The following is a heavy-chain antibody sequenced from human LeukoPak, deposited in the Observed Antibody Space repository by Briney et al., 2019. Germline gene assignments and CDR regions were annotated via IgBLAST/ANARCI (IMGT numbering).Heavy chain of an antibody. J-gene: IGHJ4*02. CDR3: ARVGYSGYEQDTDY. Sequence: SETLSLTCAVYGGSFSGYYWSWIRQPPGKGLEWIGEINHSGSTNYNPSLKSRVTISVDTSKNQFSLKLSSVTAADTAVYHCARVGYSGYEQDTDYWGQGTLVTVSS. V-gene: IGHV4-34*01. D-gene: IGHD5-12*01. CDR2: INHSGST. CDR1: GGSFSGYY.